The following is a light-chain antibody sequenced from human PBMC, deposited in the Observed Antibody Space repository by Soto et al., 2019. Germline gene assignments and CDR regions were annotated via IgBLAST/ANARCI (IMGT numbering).Light chain of an antibody. CDR2: QAS. J-gene: IGKJ5*01. CDR3: QQLNSYPIT. V-gene: IGKV1-5*03. Sequence: DIQMTQSPSTLSASVGDRVTITCRASQSTSSYLAWYQQKPGKAPKLLIYQASSLENGVPPRFSGSGSGTEFSLTISSLQPDDFATYYCQQLNSYPITFGQGTRLEI. CDR1: QSTSSY.